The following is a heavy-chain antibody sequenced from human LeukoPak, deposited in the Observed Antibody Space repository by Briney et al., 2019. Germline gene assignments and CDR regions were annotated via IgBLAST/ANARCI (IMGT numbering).Heavy chain of an antibody. Sequence: SETLSLTCTVSGGSISSYYWSWIRQPPGKGLEWIGYTYYSGNTNYNPSLKSRVTISIDTSKNQFSLKLTSVTAADTAVYYCARSGYSSGWSFDYWGQGTLVTVSS. CDR1: GGSISSYY. CDR2: TYYSGNT. V-gene: IGHV4-59*01. J-gene: IGHJ4*02. CDR3: ARSGYSSGWSFDY. D-gene: IGHD6-19*01.